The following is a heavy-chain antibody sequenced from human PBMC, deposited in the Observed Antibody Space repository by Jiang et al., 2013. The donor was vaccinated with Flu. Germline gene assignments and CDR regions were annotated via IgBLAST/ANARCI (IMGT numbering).Heavy chain of an antibody. V-gene: IGHV4-34*01. J-gene: IGHJ4*02. D-gene: IGHD2-15*01. CDR3: ARVDCSGGSCYGGGAVDY. Sequence: LLKPSETLSLTCAVYGGSFSGDYWSWIRQPPGKGLEWIGEINHSGSTNYNPSLKSRVSISVDTSKNQFSLKLSSVTAADTALYYCARVDCSGGSCYGGGAVDYWGQGTLVTVSS. CDR1: GGSFSGDY. CDR2: INHSGST.